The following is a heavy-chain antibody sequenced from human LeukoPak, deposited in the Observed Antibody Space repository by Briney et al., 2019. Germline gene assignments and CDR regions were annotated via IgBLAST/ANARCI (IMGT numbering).Heavy chain of an antibody. Sequence: PGGSLRLSCAASGFTFSSYAMSWVRQAPGKGLEWVSAIRGSGGSTYYADSVKGRFTISRDNSKNTLYLQMNSLRAEDTAVYYCAKMNHGDYAEYFQHWGQGTLVTVSS. D-gene: IGHD4-17*01. CDR2: IRGSGGST. J-gene: IGHJ1*01. V-gene: IGHV3-23*01. CDR1: GFTFSSYA. CDR3: AKMNHGDYAEYFQH.